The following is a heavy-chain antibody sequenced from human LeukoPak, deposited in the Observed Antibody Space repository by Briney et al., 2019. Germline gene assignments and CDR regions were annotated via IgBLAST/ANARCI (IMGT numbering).Heavy chain of an antibody. D-gene: IGHD4-23*01. V-gene: IGHV3-9*01. CDR2: ISWNGGSI. CDR3: AKADYGGSFDY. J-gene: IGHJ4*02. CDR1: GFTFDDYA. Sequence: GGSLRLSCAASGFTFDDYAMHWVRQAPGKGLEWVSGISWNGGSIGYADSVKGRFTISRDNAKNSLYLQMNSLRAEDTALYYCAKADYGGSFDYWGQGTLVTVSS.